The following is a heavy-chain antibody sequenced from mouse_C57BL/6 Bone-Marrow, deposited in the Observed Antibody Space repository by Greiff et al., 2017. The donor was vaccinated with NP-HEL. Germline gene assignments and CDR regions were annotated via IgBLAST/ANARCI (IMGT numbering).Heavy chain of an antibody. Sequence: VQLKESGAELVRPGASVKLSCTASGFNIRDDYMHWVKQRPEQGLEWIGWIDPENGDTEYASKFQGKATITADISSNTAYLQLSSLTSEDTAVYYCTYGYPYYFDYWGQGTTLTVSS. V-gene: IGHV14-4*01. D-gene: IGHD2-2*01. CDR3: TYGYPYYFDY. J-gene: IGHJ2*01. CDR1: GFNIRDDY. CDR2: IDPENGDT.